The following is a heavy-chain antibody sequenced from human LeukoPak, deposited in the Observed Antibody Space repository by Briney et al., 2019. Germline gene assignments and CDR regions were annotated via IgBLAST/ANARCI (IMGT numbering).Heavy chain of an antibody. D-gene: IGHD6-6*01. J-gene: IGHJ5*02. CDR1: GYTFTSYG. Sequence: GASVKVSCKASGYTFTSYGISWVRQAPGQGLEWMGWISAYNGNTNYAQKLQGRVTMTTDTSTSTAYMELRSLRSDDTAVYYCARDLYSSSSGNWFDPWGQGTLVTVSS. V-gene: IGHV1-18*01. CDR2: ISAYNGNT. CDR3: ARDLYSSSSGNWFDP.